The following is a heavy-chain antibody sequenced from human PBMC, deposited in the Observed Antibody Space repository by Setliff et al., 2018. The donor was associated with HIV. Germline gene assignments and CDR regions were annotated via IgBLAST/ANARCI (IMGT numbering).Heavy chain of an antibody. V-gene: IGHV1-46*01. CDR3: ARVRYCSGGSCYGGEYWFDP. J-gene: IGHJ5*02. Sequence: ASVKVSCKASGYTFTSYYIHWVRQAPGQGLEWMGVIHPSGGSTSYAQSFQDRVTRTRDTSTSTVHMELSSLRSEDTAVYYCARVRYCSGGSCYGGEYWFDPWGQGTLVTVSS. CDR1: GYTFTSYY. D-gene: IGHD2-15*01. CDR2: IHPSGGST.